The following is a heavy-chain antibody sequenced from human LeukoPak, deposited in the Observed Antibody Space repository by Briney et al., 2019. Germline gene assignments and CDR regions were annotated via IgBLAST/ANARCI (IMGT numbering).Heavy chain of an antibody. CDR3: AREPQTPYSYGSGRVDY. J-gene: IGHJ4*02. CDR1: GYSISSGYY. D-gene: IGHD3-10*01. CDR2: VNHSGST. V-gene: IGHV4-38-2*02. Sequence: SETLSLTCTVSGYSISSGYYWSWIRQPPGKGLEWIGEVNHSGSTNYNPSLKSRVTISVDTSKNQFSLKLSSVTAADTAVYYCAREPQTPYSYGSGRVDYWGQGTLVTVSS.